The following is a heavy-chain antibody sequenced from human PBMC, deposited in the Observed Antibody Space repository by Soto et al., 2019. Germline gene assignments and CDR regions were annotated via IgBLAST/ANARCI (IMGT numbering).Heavy chain of an antibody. CDR1: GGTFSSYA. Sequence: GASVKVSCKASGGTFSSYAISWVRQAPGQGLEWMGGIIPIFGTANYAQKFQGRVMITADESTSTAYMELSSLRSEDTAVYYCAREASHYYDSSGYDYWGQGTLVTVSS. CDR3: AREASHYYDSSGYDY. V-gene: IGHV1-69*13. CDR2: IIPIFGTA. J-gene: IGHJ4*02. D-gene: IGHD3-22*01.